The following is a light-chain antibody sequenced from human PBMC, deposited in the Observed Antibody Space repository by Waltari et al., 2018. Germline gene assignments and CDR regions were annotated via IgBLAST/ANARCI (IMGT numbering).Light chain of an antibody. J-gene: IGKJ5*01. CDR1: QSLVHSDGNTF. Sequence: DVVMTQSPLSLPVTLGQPASISCRSSQSLVHSDGNTFLNWFQHRPGQSPRRLIYKVSNRDFGVQDRVSGSGSGTDFTLKISRVEAEDVGVYYCMQGTHWPPITFGQGTRLEIK. CDR2: KVS. CDR3: MQGTHWPPIT. V-gene: IGKV2-30*02.